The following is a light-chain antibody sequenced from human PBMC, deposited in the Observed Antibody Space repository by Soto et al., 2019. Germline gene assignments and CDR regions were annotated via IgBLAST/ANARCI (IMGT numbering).Light chain of an antibody. CDR3: SSSTTINTLV. J-gene: IGLJ2*01. V-gene: IGLV2-14*01. CDR1: GSDIGASNY. Sequence: QSVLTQPASVSGSPGQSITMSCTGTGSDIGASNYVSWYRQPPGEAPKLLIYEVTQRPSGISDRFSGSKSGNVASLTISGLQAEDEADYYCSSSTTINTLVFGGGTKLTVL. CDR2: EVT.